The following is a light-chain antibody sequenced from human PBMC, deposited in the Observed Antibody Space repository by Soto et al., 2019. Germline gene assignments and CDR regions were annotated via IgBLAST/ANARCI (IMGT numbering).Light chain of an antibody. V-gene: IGKV1-5*03. CDR2: KAS. CDR1: QTISSW. J-gene: IGKJ1*01. Sequence: DIQMTQSPSTLSGSVGDRVTITCRASQTISSWLAWYQQKPGKAPKLLIYKASTFKSGVPSRLSRSESGTEFTLTISSLQPDDFAPYYCQHYNSYSEAFGQGTKVELK. CDR3: QHYNSYSEA.